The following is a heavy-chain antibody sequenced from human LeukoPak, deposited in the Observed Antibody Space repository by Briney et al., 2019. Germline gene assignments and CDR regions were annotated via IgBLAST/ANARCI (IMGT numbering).Heavy chain of an antibody. CDR3: AAQSGSGSNYPDY. V-gene: IGHV3-11*04. D-gene: IGHD3-10*01. Sequence: GGSLRLSCAASGFTFSDYYMSWIRQAPGKGLEWVSYISSSGSTIYYADSVKGRFPISRDNAKNSLYLQTNSLRAEDTAVYYCAAQSGSGSNYPDYWGQGTLVTVSS. CDR2: ISSSGSTI. J-gene: IGHJ4*02. CDR1: GFTFSDYY.